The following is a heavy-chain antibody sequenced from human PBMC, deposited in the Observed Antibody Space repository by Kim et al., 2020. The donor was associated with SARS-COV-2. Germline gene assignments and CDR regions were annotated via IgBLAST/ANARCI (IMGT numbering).Heavy chain of an antibody. Sequence: GGSLRLSCAASGFTFGDYAMHWVRQAPGKGLEWVSGISWNSGSIGYADSVKGRFTISRDNAKNSLYLQMNSLRAEDTALYYCAKDRKYSSSWGAIDYWGQGTLVTVSS. V-gene: IGHV3-9*01. D-gene: IGHD6-13*01. CDR3: AKDRKYSSSWGAIDY. CDR1: GFTFGDYA. CDR2: ISWNSGSI. J-gene: IGHJ4*02.